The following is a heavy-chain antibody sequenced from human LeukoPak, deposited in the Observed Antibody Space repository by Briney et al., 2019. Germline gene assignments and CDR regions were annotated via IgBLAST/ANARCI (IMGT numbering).Heavy chain of an antibody. CDR2: IYESGST. Sequence: PAETLSLTCTVSGGSISSYYWSWLRQPPGKGLEGIGYIYESGSTNYNPSLKSRVTISVDTSKNHFSLKLSSVTAADTAVYYCAGRSGYYTPTYFDYWGQGTLVTVSS. D-gene: IGHD3-3*01. V-gene: IGHV4-59*01. CDR1: GGSISSYY. CDR3: AGRSGYYTPTYFDY. J-gene: IGHJ4*02.